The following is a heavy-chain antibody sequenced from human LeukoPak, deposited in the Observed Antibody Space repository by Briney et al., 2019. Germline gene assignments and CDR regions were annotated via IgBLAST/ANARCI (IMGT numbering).Heavy chain of an antibody. CDR2: ISGSGGST. CDR1: GFTFSSYG. D-gene: IGHD3-22*01. V-gene: IGHV3-23*01. J-gene: IGHJ4*02. Sequence: GGSLRLSRAASGFTFSSYGMSWVRQAPGKGLEWVSAISGSGGSTYYADSVKGRFTISRDNSKNTLYLQMNSLRAEDTAVYYCAKDWGDSSGYYYLKLDYFDYWGQGTLVTVSS. CDR3: AKDWGDSSGYYYLKLDYFDY.